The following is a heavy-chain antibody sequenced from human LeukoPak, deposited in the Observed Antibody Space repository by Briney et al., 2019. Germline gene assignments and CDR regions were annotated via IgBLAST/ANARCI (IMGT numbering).Heavy chain of an antibody. D-gene: IGHD3-22*01. CDR3: ARGGSSGYYYYIDY. CDR1: GGSISSGDYY. J-gene: IGHJ4*02. CDR2: IYYSGST. V-gene: IGHV4-30-4*01. Sequence: SETLSLTCIVSGGSISSGDYYWSWIRQLPGKGLEWIGYIYYSGSTYYNPSLKSRVTISVDTSKNQFSLKLSSVTAADTAVYYCARGGSSGYYYYIDYWGQGTLVTVSS.